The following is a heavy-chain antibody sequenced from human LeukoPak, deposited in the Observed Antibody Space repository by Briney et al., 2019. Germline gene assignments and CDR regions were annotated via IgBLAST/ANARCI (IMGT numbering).Heavy chain of an antibody. J-gene: IGHJ6*03. CDR1: GYTFTGHY. CDR3: ATSWGSGHYYYYMDV. Sequence: ASVKVSCKASGYTFTGHYMHWVRQAPGQGLEWMGWINPNSGGTNYAQKFQGRVTMTRDTSISTAYMELSRLRSDDTAVYYCATSWGSGHYYYYMDVWGKGTTVTVSS. V-gene: IGHV1-2*02. CDR2: INPNSGGT. D-gene: IGHD2-2*01.